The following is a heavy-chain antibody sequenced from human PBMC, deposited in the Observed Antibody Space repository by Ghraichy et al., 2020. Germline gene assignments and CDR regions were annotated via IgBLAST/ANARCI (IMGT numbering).Heavy chain of an antibody. Sequence: ASVKASCKASGYTFTGYYMHWVRQAPGQGLEWMGWINPNSGGTNYAQKFQGRVTMTRDTSISTTYMELSRLRSDDTAVYYCARVVNDYGDYEFDYWGQGTLVTVSS. D-gene: IGHD4-17*01. J-gene: IGHJ4*02. CDR2: INPNSGGT. CDR1: GYTFTGYY. CDR3: ARVVNDYGDYEFDY. V-gene: IGHV1-2*02.